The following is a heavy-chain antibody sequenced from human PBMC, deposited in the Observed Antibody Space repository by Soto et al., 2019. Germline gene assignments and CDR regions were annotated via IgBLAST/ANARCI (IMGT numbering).Heavy chain of an antibody. CDR1: GFTFSSYW. D-gene: IGHD2-8*01. CDR2: IKQDGSEK. J-gene: IGHJ3*02. V-gene: IGHV3-7*01. CDR3: ARDTPPGPLSVYAGDAFDI. Sequence: GGSLRLSCAASGFTFSSYWMSWVRQAPGKGLEWVANIKQDGSEKYYVDSVKGRFTISRDNAKNSLYLQMNSLRAEDTAVYYCARDTPPGPLSVYAGDAFDIWGQGTMVTVSS.